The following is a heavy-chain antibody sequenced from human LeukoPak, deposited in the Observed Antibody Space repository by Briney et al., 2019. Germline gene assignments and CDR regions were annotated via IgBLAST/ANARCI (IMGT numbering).Heavy chain of an antibody. CDR1: GFIFSNYA. V-gene: IGHV3-23*01. Sequence: PGGSLRLSCAAPGFIFSNYAMTWVRQAPGKGLEWVSSISMTGGSTYYADSVKGRFTNSRDNSKNTLLLQMKDLRAEDTAVYYCARDLEIVAAGWYFDLWGRGTLVIVSS. J-gene: IGHJ2*01. CDR2: ISMTGGST. D-gene: IGHD6-13*01. CDR3: ARDLEIVAAGWYFDL.